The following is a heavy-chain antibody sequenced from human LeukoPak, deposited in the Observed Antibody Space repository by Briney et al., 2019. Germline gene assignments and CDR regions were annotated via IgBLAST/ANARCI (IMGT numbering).Heavy chain of an antibody. D-gene: IGHD6-13*01. J-gene: IGHJ4*02. Sequence: ASVKVSCKVSGYSFINSGISWVRQAPGQGLEWMGGISVNGGYTNFAQSHRDRVTLTTDTSTSTAYLELTALRSDDTAVYYCAREGGIAAGWETDWGQGTLVTVSS. CDR2: ISVNGGYT. CDR3: AREGGIAAGWETD. CDR1: GYSFINSG. V-gene: IGHV1-18*01.